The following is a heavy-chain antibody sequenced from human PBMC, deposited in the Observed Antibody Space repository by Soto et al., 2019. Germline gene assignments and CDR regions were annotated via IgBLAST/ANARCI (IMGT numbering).Heavy chain of an antibody. V-gene: IGHV4-39*07. D-gene: IGHD4-17*01. CDR2: IYYSGST. Sequence: SETLSLTCTVSGGSISSSSYYWGWIRQPPGKGLEWIGSIYYSGSTYYNPSLKSRVTISVDTSKNQFSLKLSSVTAADTAVYYCARDNLVNYGQYYYYYYGMDVWGQGTTVTVSS. CDR3: ARDNLVNYGQYYYYYYGMDV. CDR1: GGSISSSSYY. J-gene: IGHJ6*02.